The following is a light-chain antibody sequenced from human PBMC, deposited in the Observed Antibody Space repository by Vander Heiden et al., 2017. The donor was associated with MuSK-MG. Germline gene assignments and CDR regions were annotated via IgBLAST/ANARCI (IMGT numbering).Light chain of an antibody. CDR1: QTISSF. CDR2: AGF. V-gene: IGKV1-39*01. Sequence: DIQMTQSPSSLSASVGDRVTITCRASQTISSFLNWYQQKPGKAPTVLIYAGFSLQSGVPSRFSGSGSGTDFTLTISRLQPEDSATYYCQQSDGRAYTFGQGTKLEI. CDR3: QQSDGRAYT. J-gene: IGKJ2*01.